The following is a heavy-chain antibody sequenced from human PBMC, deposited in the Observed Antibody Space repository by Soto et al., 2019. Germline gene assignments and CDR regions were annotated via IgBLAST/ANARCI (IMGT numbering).Heavy chain of an antibody. CDR2: IIPIFGTA. CDR1: GGTFSSYA. D-gene: IGHD2-21*02. CDR3: ALVVGLYCGGDCSRHYFDY. J-gene: IGHJ4*02. Sequence: QVQLVQSGAEVKKPGSSVKVSCKASGGTFSSYAISWVRQAPGQGLEWMGGIIPIFGTANYAQNFQGRVTITADESTSTAYMELSSLRSEDTAVYYCALVVGLYCGGDCSRHYFDYWGQGTLVTVSS. V-gene: IGHV1-69*01.